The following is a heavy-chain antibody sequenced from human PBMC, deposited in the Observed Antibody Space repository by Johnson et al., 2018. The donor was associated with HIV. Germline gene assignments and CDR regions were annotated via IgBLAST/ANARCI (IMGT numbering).Heavy chain of an antibody. V-gene: IGHV3-9*01. J-gene: IGHJ3*02. D-gene: IGHD6-13*01. CDR1: GFTFSSYA. CDR2: ISWNSGSI. CDR3: AKDRKGSSSWLRSGVAFDI. Sequence: VRLVESGGGLVQPGGSLRLSCAASGFTFSSYAMYWVRQAPGKGLEWVSGISWNSGSIGYADSVKGRFTISRDNAKNSLYLQMNSLRAEDTALYYCAKDRKGSSSWLRSGVAFDIWGQGTMVTVSS.